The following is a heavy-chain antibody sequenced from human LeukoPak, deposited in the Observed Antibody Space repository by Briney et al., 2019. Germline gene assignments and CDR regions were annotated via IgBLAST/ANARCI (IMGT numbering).Heavy chain of an antibody. V-gene: IGHV3-9*01. D-gene: IGHD3-10*01. CDR2: ISWNSGSI. Sequence: PGRSLRLPCAASGSTFDDYAMHWVRQAPGKGLEWVSGISWNSGSIGYADSVKGRFTISRDNAKNSLYLQMNSLRAEDTALYYCAKGKGLSYYGSGSLSRGGMDVWGQGTTVTVSS. CDR3: AKGKGLSYYGSGSLSRGGMDV. J-gene: IGHJ6*02. CDR1: GSTFDDYA.